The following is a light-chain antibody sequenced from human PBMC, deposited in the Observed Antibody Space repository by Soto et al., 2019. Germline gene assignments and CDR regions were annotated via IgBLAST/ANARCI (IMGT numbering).Light chain of an antibody. V-gene: IGKV1-5*03. CDR3: QHYNSYSEA. Sequence: DLQMTQSLPTLSVSVVERITITCPASQTISSWLAWYQQKPGKAPKLLIYKASTLKSGVPSRFSGSGSGTEFTLTISSLQPDDFATYYCQHYNSYSEAFGQGTKVDIK. CDR2: KAS. CDR1: QTISSW. J-gene: IGKJ1*01.